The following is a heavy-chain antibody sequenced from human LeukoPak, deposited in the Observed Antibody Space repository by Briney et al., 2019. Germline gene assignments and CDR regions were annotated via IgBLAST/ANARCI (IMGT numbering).Heavy chain of an antibody. CDR2: ISGSGDST. V-gene: IGHV3-23*01. Sequence: GGSLRLSCAASGFTFSSYAMSWVRQAPGKGLEWVSSISGSGDSTYYADSVKGRFTISRDNSKNTLYLQMNSLRAEDTAVYYCAAVLTGYYSPLDYWGQGTLVTASS. CDR1: GFTFSSYA. D-gene: IGHD3-9*01. J-gene: IGHJ4*02. CDR3: AAVLTGYYSPLDY.